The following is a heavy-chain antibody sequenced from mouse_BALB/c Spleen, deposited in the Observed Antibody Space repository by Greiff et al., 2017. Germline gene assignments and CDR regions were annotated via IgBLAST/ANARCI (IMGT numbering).Heavy chain of an antibody. V-gene: IGHV1-9*01. D-gene: IGHD1-1*01. CDR1: GYTFSSYW. CDR3: ARPYYYGSSFHFDY. J-gene: IGHJ2*01. Sequence: QVQLKESGAELMKPGASVKISCKATGYTFSSYWIEWVKQRPGHGLEWIGEILPGSGSTNYNEKFKGKATFTADTSSNTAYMQLSSLTSEDSAVYYCARPYYYGSSFHFDYWGQGTTLTVSS. CDR2: ILPGSGST.